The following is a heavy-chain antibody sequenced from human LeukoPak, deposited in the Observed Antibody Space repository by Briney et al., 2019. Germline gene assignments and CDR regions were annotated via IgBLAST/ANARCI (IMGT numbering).Heavy chain of an antibody. Sequence: SETLSLTCTVSGGSISSYYCSWIRQPPGKGLGGIGCIYYSGGTTYNPSLKSRVTISVDTSKNQFSLKLSSVTAADTAVYYCASSRGDYYDSSAYRAFDIWGQGTMVTVSS. J-gene: IGHJ3*02. CDR1: GGSISSYY. D-gene: IGHD3-22*01. V-gene: IGHV4-59*01. CDR3: ASSRGDYYDSSAYRAFDI. CDR2: IYYSGGT.